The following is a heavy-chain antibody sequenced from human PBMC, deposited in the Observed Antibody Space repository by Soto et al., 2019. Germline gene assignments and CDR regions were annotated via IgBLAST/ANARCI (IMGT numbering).Heavy chain of an antibody. Sequence: SETLSLTCSVSGASITSDYWSWIRQPPGKGLEWIGYMSNSVRSNYDSGITSYNPSLKSRVTISVDTSKNEFSLKLTSVTAADTAVYYCARGGIAADGPFGRDWGQGAVVTVS. D-gene: IGHD6-13*01. CDR1: GASITSDY. CDR3: ARGGIAADGPFGRD. J-gene: IGHJ4*02. V-gene: IGHV4-59*01. CDR2: MSNSVRSNYDSGIT.